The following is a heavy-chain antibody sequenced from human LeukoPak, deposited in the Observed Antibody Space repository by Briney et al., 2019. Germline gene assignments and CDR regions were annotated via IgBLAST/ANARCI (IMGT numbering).Heavy chain of an antibody. CDR2: IIPIFGTA. CDR3: ARGVFAAELPDAFDI. J-gene: IGHJ3*02. D-gene: IGHD1-26*01. Sequence: SVKVSCKASGGTFSSYAISWVRQAPGQGLERLGGIIPIFGTANYAQKYQGRVTITADESTSTAYMELSSLRSEDTAVYYCARGVFAAELPDAFDIWGQGTMVTVSS. V-gene: IGHV1-69*13. CDR1: GGTFSSYA.